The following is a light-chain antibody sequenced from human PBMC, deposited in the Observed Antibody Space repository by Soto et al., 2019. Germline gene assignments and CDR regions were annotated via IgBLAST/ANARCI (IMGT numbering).Light chain of an antibody. CDR3: QQYVKSPRT. Sequence: EIVLTQSPGTLSLSPGAGATLSCRASQSVSGSYLAWYQQKPGQAPRLLVYGAASRGTGIPDRFSGSGSGTDFSLNIRIMETEDFAEYYCQQYVKSPRTFGQGTKVDIK. CDR1: QSVSGSY. V-gene: IGKV3-20*01. J-gene: IGKJ1*01. CDR2: GAA.